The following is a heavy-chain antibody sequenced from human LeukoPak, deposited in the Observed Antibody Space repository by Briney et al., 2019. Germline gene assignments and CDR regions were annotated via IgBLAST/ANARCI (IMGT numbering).Heavy chain of an antibody. CDR1: GDSINSDY. CDR2: IYTSGST. V-gene: IGHV4-4*07. J-gene: IGHJ6*02. CDR3: AGRDYYYYYGMDV. Sequence: SETLSLTCTVSGDSINSDYWNWLRQPAGKGLEWIGRIYTSGSTNYNPSLKSRVTMSVDTSKNQFSLKLSSVTAADTAVYYCAGRDYYYYYGMDVWGQGTTVTVSS.